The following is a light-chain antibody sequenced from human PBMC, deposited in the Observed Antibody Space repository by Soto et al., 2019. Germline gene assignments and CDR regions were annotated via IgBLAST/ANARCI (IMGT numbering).Light chain of an antibody. CDR1: QSVGSTY. CDR3: QQYNNWHPTT. V-gene: IGKV3-15*01. J-gene: IGKJ5*01. Sequence: EIVFTQSPGTLSLSPGERPTLSCRASQSVGSTYLAWYQQKPGQATRLIIYGASTRANGIPARFSGSGSGTEFTLTIGSLQSEDFAVYYCQQYNNWHPTTFGQGTRLEIK. CDR2: GAS.